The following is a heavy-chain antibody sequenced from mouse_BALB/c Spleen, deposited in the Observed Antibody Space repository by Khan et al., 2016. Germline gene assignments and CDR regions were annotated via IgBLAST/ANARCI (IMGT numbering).Heavy chain of an antibody. CDR2: IDPANGNS. V-gene: IGHV14-3*02. CDR1: GFNIKDTY. Sequence: VQLQQSGAEFVKPGASVKLSCTASGFNIKDTYMYWVKQRPEQGLEWIGRIDPANGNSKYDPKFQGKATITADTSSNTAHLQRSSLTSEDTAVYYCARGNLGYWGQGTTLTVSS. CDR3: ARGNLGY. J-gene: IGHJ2*01.